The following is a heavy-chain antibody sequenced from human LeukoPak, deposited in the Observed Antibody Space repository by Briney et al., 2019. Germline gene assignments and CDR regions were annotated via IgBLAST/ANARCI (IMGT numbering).Heavy chain of an antibody. CDR1: GFTFSSYA. Sequence: GESLRLSCAASGFTFSSYAIHWVRQAPGQGLEYVSAISGGGGSTHYVDSVKGRFTISRDKSKNTVYLQMGSLRAEDTAVYYCARSRDFDYWGQGTLVTVSS. CDR2: ISGGGGST. V-gene: IGHV3-64*02. CDR3: ARSRDFDY. J-gene: IGHJ4*02.